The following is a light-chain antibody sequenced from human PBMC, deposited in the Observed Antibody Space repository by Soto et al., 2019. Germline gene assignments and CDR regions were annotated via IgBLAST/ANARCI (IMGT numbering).Light chain of an antibody. CDR1: QSVSSY. J-gene: IGKJ4*01. CDR3: QQRSDWPRT. V-gene: IGKV3-11*01. CDR2: DAS. Sequence: EIVLTQSPATLSLSPGERATLSCRASQSVSSYLAWYQQKPGQAPRLLISDASTRATGIPARFSGSGSGTDFTLTVGSLEPEDFAVYYWQQRSDWPRTFGGGTKVEI.